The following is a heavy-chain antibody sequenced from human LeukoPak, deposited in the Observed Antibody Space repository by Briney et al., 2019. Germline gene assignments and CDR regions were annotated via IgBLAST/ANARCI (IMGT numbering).Heavy chain of an antibody. Sequence: SETLSLTCTVSGGSISSSSYYWGWIRQPPGKGLEWIGSIYYSGSTYYNPSLKSRVTISVDTSKNQFSLKLSSVTAADTAVYYSARQGEYYYDFWSGYFLNWFDPWGQGTLVTVSS. V-gene: IGHV4-39*01. CDR3: ARQGEYYYDFWSGYFLNWFDP. CDR2: IYYSGST. J-gene: IGHJ5*02. D-gene: IGHD3-3*01. CDR1: GGSISSSSYY.